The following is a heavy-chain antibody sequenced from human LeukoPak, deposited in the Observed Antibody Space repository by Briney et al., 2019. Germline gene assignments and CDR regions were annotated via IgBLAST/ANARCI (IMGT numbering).Heavy chain of an antibody. J-gene: IGHJ4*02. V-gene: IGHV4-34*01. CDR3: ARGGEYGSGSYSFDY. D-gene: IGHD3-10*01. CDR1: GGSFSGYY. CDR2: ISHSGST. Sequence: PSETLSLTCAVYGGSFSGYYWSWIRQPPGKGLEWIGEISHSGSTNYNPSLKSRVTISVDTSKNQFSLKLSSVTAADTAVYYCARGGEYGSGSYSFDYWGQGTLVTVSS.